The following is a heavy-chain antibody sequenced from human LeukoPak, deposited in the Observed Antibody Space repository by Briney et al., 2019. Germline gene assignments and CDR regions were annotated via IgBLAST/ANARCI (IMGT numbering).Heavy chain of an antibody. CDR1: GYTLTELS. V-gene: IGHV1-24*01. CDR2: FDPEDGET. D-gene: IGHD5-18*01. CDR3: ATDHGYSYGDIQGVFDP. J-gene: IGHJ5*02. Sequence: ASVKVSCTVSGYTLTELSMHWVRQAPGKGLEWMGGFDPEDGETIYAQKFQGRVTMTEDTSTDTAYMELSSLRSEDTAVYYCATDHGYSYGDIQGVFDPWGEGTLVTVSS.